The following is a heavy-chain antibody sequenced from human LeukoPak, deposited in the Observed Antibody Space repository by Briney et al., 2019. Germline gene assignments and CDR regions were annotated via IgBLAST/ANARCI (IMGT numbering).Heavy chain of an antibody. Sequence: KAGGSLRLSCAASGFTFSSYSMNWVRQAPGKGLEWVSSISSSSSYIYYADSVKGRFTISRDNAKNSLYLQMNSLRAEDTAVYYCARGPLMTTVTTSWLDPWGQGTLVTVSS. CDR2: ISSSSSYI. CDR3: ARGPLMTTVTTSWLDP. D-gene: IGHD4-17*01. V-gene: IGHV3-21*01. CDR1: GFTFSSYS. J-gene: IGHJ5*02.